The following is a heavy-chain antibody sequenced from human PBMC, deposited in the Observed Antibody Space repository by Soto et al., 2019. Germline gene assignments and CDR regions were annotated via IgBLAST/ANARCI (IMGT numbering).Heavy chain of an antibody. V-gene: IGHV4-59*01. CDR3: ARYVNPYDTAVWFDP. CDR2: IYYGGTT. J-gene: IGHJ5*02. CDR1: GGSTRNYF. Sequence: QVQLQESGPGLAKPSETLSLTCTVSGGSTRNYFWSWIRQPPGKGLEWIGCIYYGGTTNYNSSLKSRVTISVDTSKNQFSLRLRSVTAADTAVYYCARYVNPYDTAVWFDPWGQGTLVTVSS. D-gene: IGHD3-9*01.